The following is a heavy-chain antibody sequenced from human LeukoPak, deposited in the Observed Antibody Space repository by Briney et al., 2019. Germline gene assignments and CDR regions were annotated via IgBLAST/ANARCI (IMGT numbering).Heavy chain of an antibody. J-gene: IGHJ4*02. CDR2: INPNSGGT. CDR1: GYTFTSYA. D-gene: IGHD3-10*01. V-gene: IGHV1-2*02. Sequence: ASVKVSCKASGYTFTSYAMNWVRQAPGQGLEWMGWINPNSGGTNYAQKFQGRVTMTRDTSISTAYMELSRLRSDDTAVCYCARVPYGSGSYYTDPGDYWGQGTLVSVSS. CDR3: ARVPYGSGSYYTDPGDY.